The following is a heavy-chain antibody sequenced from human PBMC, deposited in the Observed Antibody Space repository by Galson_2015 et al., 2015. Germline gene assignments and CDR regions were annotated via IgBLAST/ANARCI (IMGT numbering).Heavy chain of an antibody. CDR3: ANTKAVAFYYYYSMDV. D-gene: IGHD6-19*01. V-gene: IGHV3-30*18. CDR1: GFTFSSYG. Sequence: SLRLSCAASGFTFSSYGMHWVRQPPGKGLEWVAVISYDGSNKYYADSVKGRFTISRDNSKNTLYLQMNSLRAEDTAVYYCANTKAVAFYYYYSMDVWGQGTTVTVSS. CDR2: ISYDGSNK. J-gene: IGHJ6*02.